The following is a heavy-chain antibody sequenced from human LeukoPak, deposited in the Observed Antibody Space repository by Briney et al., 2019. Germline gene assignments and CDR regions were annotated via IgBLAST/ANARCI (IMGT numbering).Heavy chain of an antibody. CDR1: GGSISGYY. Sequence: SETLSLTCTVSGGSISGYYGGWIRQPPGKGLEWIGYVYYSGSTGYNPSLKSRVTISVDTSKNQFSLNLSSVTAADTAVYYCARSFDSRGYYYYGMDVWGQGTTVTVSS. CDR3: ARSFDSRGYYYYGMDV. CDR2: VYYSGST. D-gene: IGHD3-22*01. J-gene: IGHJ6*02. V-gene: IGHV4-59*01.